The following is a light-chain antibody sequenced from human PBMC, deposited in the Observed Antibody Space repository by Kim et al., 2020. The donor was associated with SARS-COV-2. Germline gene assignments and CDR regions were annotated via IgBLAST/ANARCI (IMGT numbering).Light chain of an antibody. J-gene: IGKJ2*01. CDR1: QSVSGSY. CDR3: QQYGSSPRYT. Sequence: PAEGATLACRARQSVSGSYLAGYQQKPGQAPRLLIYGASSRSTGIPDRFSGSGSGTDFTLTISRLEPEDFAVYYCQQYGSSPRYTFGQGTKLEIK. CDR2: GAS. V-gene: IGKV3-20*01.